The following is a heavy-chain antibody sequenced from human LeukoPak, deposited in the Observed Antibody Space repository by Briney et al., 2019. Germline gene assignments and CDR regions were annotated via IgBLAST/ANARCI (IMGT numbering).Heavy chain of an antibody. D-gene: IGHD3-22*01. CDR1: GYTFTGYY. Sequence: ASVKVSCKASGYTFTGYYMHWVRQAPGQGLEWMGWINPNHGDTNYAQKFQDRVSMTRDTSISPAYMHLSRLRSADTAVYYCARIRSGYPPFDYWGQGTLVTVSS. CDR3: ARIRSGYPPFDY. V-gene: IGHV1-2*02. J-gene: IGHJ4*02. CDR2: INPNHGDT.